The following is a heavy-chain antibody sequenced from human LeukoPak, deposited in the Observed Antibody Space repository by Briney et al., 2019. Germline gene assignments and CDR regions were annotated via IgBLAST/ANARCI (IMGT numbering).Heavy chain of an antibody. CDR3: ARSKAHLSTSWYGTWFDP. D-gene: IGHD2-2*01. J-gene: IGHJ5*02. CDR1: GGSFSGHY. V-gene: IGHV4-34*01. Sequence: SETLSLTCAVYGGSFSGHYWSWIRQPPGKGLEWIGEINHSGSTNYNPSLKSRVTISVDTSKNQFSLKLSSVTAADTAVYYCARSKAHLSTSWYGTWFDPWGQGTLVTVSS. CDR2: INHSGST.